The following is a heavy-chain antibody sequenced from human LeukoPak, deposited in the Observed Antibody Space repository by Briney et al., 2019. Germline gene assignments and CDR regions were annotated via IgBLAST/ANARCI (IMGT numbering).Heavy chain of an antibody. Sequence: PGGSLRLSCAASGFTFSSYEMNWVRQAPGKGLEWVSYISSSGSTIYYAGSVKGRFTISRDNAKNSLYLQMNSLRVEDTAVYYCARDLYSGSYYDFDYWGQGTLVTVSS. CDR2: ISSSGSTI. V-gene: IGHV3-48*03. D-gene: IGHD1-26*01. CDR3: ARDLYSGSYYDFDY. CDR1: GFTFSSYE. J-gene: IGHJ4*02.